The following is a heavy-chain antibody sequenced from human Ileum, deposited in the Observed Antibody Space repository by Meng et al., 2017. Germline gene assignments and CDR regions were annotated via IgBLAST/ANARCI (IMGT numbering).Heavy chain of an antibody. J-gene: IGHJ4*02. CDR1: GCSTSTSGVG. D-gene: IGHD5-18*01. V-gene: IGHV2-5*02. CDR3: GHWDRFGYVNADY. CDR2: IYWDDDT. Sequence: QISLRDSCPPLVGPTPALTLTCTFSGCSTSTSGVGVVWLRQPPGKALEWLALIYWDDDTRYRPSPKSRLTITKDTPKNQVVLTMTNMDPVDTATYYCGHWDRFGYVNADYWGQGTLVTVSS.